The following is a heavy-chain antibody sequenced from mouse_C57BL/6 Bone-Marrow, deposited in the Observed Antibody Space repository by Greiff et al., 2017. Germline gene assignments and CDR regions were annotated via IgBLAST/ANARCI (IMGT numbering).Heavy chain of an antibody. CDR3: AREGSLGRSFDD. CDR2: IYPTSGRT. Sequence: VQLQQPGAELVKPGASVKMSCKASGYTFTSYWITWVKQRPGQGLEWIGDIYPTSGRTNYNEKFKSKAILTVDTSSNTAYMQLSSLTSEDSAVFYCAREGSLGRSFDDGGQGTTLTVSS. J-gene: IGHJ2*01. CDR1: GYTFTSYW. V-gene: IGHV1-55*01. D-gene: IGHD4-1*01.